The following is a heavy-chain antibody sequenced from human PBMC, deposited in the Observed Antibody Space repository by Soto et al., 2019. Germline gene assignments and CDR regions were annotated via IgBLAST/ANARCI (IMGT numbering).Heavy chain of an antibody. J-gene: IGHJ4*02. Sequence: PGGSLRLSCAASGFTFSNYAMSWVRQAPGKGLEWVSVISGSGDSTYYADSVRGRFTFSRDNSKNTLYLQMNSLRAEDTALYYCAKDNTMIRGVISHFDYWGQGTPVTVSS. D-gene: IGHD3-10*01. CDR2: ISGSGDST. V-gene: IGHV3-23*01. CDR3: AKDNTMIRGVISHFDY. CDR1: GFTFSNYA.